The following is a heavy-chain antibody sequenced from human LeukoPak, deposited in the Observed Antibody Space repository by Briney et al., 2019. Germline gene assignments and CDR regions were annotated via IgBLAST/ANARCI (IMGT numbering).Heavy chain of an antibody. V-gene: IGHV5-51*01. CDR1: GYSFTSYW. CDR2: IYPGDSNT. CDR3: ARLGDTAMDYFDY. Sequence: GESLKISCKGSGYSFTSYWIGWVRQMPGKGLEWMGIIYPGDSNTRYSPSFQGQVTISADKSVSTAYLQWSSLKASDTAMYYCARLGDTAMDYFDYWGQGALVTVSS. D-gene: IGHD5-18*01. J-gene: IGHJ4*02.